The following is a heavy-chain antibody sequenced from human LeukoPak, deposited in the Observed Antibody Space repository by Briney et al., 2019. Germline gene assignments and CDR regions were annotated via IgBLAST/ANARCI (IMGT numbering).Heavy chain of an antibody. D-gene: IGHD4-11*01. V-gene: IGHV3-21*01. CDR1: GFTFSSYG. CDR3: ASKSNYEYYYYGMDV. CDR2: ISSSSSYI. Sequence: GGSLRLSCAASGFTFSSYGMNWVRQAPGKGLEWVSSISSSSSYIYYADSVKGRFTISRDNAKNSLYLQMNSLRAEDTAVYYCASKSNYEYYYYGMDVWGQGTTVTVSS. J-gene: IGHJ6*02.